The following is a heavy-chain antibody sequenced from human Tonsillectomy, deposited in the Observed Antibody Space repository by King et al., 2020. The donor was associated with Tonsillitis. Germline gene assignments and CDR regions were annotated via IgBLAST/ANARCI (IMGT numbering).Heavy chain of an antibody. J-gene: IGHJ4*02. V-gene: IGHV3-9*01. CDR1: GFTFDDFA. D-gene: IGHD3-10*01. CDR2: VCWQCGSR. Sequence: DVQLVESGGGLVQPGRSLRISCVASGFTFDDFAMHWVRQAPGKGLEWGSGVCWQCGSRGYGGSVKGRFTISRDNAKNSLYLQMNSLRAEDTALYYCAKDENYGSGSYIDYWGQGILVTVSS. CDR3: AKDENYGSGSYIDY.